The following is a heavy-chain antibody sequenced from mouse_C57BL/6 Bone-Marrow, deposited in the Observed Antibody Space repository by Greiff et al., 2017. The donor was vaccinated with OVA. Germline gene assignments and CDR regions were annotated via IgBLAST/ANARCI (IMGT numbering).Heavy chain of an antibody. V-gene: IGHV1-55*01. D-gene: IGHD2-3*01. CDR2: ISPGSGST. CDR3: ARWRWLLPYFDY. J-gene: IGHJ2*01. CDR1: GYTFTSYW. Sequence: QVQLQQPGAELVKPGASVKMSCKASGYTFTSYWITWVKQRPGQGLEWIGDISPGSGSTTYNEKFKGKSTLTVDTSSSTAYMQLSSLTSEDSAVYYCARWRWLLPYFDYWGQGTTLTVSS.